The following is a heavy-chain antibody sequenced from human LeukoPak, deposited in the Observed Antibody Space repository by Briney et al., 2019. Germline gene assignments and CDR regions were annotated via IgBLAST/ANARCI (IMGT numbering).Heavy chain of an antibody. D-gene: IGHD4-17*01. CDR2: IYYSGST. J-gene: IGHJ4*02. CDR1: GGSISSSSYY. CDR3: ARRVLGLRPCDY. Sequence: SETLSLTCTVSGGSISSSSYYWGWIRQPPGTGLEWIGSIYYSGSTYYNPSLKSRVTISVDTSKNQFSLKLSSVTAADTAVYYCARRVLGLRPCDYWGQGTLVTVSS. V-gene: IGHV4-39*01.